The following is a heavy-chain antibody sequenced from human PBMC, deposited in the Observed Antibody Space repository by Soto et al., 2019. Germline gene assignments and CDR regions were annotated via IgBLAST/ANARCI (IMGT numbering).Heavy chain of an antibody. CDR3: AIDAYYYGYLSS. V-gene: IGHV3-30-3*01. CDR1: GFTFRIYS. J-gene: IGHJ5*01. D-gene: IGHD3-10*01. Sequence: RVSLRLSYAASGFTFRIYSMHWVRQAPGKGMEWVAVISHDGSDIYYDDSVKGRFTISGDNSNSTLFLHMNSLRPEDTAVYYCAIDAYYYGYLSSW. CDR2: ISHDGSDI.